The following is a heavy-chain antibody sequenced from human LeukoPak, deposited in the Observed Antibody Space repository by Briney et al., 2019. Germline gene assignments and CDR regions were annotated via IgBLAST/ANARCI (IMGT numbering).Heavy chain of an antibody. D-gene: IGHD4-17*01. CDR1: GGSISSYY. J-gene: IGHJ4*02. Sequence: PSETLSLTCTVSGGSISSYYWSWVRQPPGKGLEWIGYIYYSGSTNYNPSLKSRVTISVDTSKNQFSLRLSSVTAADTAVYYCARLPTDYGAPEDYFDYWGQGTLVTVSS. V-gene: IGHV4-59*01. CDR3: ARLPTDYGAPEDYFDY. CDR2: IYYSGST.